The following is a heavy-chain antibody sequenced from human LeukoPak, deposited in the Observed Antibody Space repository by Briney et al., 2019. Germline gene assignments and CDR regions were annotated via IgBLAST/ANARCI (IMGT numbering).Heavy chain of an antibody. CDR1: GYSISSGYY. CDR3: ARVHNFWSGYSDY. J-gene: IGHJ4*02. V-gene: IGHV4-38-2*02. Sequence: SETLSLTCTVSGYSISSGYYWGWIRQPPGKGREWIGSIYHSGSTYYNPSLKSRVTISVDTSKNQFSLKLSSVTAADTAVYYCARVHNFWSGYSDYWGQGTLVTVSS. D-gene: IGHD3-3*01. CDR2: IYHSGST.